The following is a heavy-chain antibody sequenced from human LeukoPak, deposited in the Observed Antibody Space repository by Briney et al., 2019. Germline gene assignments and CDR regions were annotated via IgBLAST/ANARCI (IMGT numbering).Heavy chain of an antibody. V-gene: IGHV3-48*03. CDR3: AREVEMAPGDYIIDY. Sequence: GGSLRLSCAASGFTFSSYEMNWVRQAPGKGLEWVSYISSSGSTIYYADSVKGRFTISRDNAKNSLYLQMNSLRAEDTAVYYCAREVEMAPGDYIIDYWGQGTLVTVSS. J-gene: IGHJ4*02. CDR1: GFTFSSYE. CDR2: ISSSGSTI. D-gene: IGHD5-24*01.